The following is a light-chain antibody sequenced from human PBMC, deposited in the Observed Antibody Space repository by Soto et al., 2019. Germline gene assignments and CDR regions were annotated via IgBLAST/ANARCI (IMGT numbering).Light chain of an antibody. CDR2: DVT. Sequence: QSALTQPASVSGSPGQSIAISCTGTSSDVGAYNYVSWYQQHPGKAPKLMIYDVTNRPSGVSNRFSGSKSGNTASLTISGLQAEDEADYYCSSYTVSRTYVFGTGTKVTVL. J-gene: IGLJ1*01. CDR3: SSYTVSRTYV. CDR1: SSDVGAYNY. V-gene: IGLV2-14*03.